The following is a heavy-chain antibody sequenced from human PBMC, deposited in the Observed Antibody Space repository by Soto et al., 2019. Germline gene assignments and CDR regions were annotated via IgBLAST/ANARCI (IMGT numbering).Heavy chain of an antibody. CDR3: ARHATYYDILTGYLDWFDP. Sequence: GGSLRLSCAASGFTFSSYSMNWVRQAPGKGLEWVSSISSSSSYIYYADSVKGRFTISRDNAKNSLYLQMNSLRAEDTAAYYCARHATYYDILTGYLDWFDPWGQGTLVTVSS. CDR2: ISSSSSYI. J-gene: IGHJ5*02. V-gene: IGHV3-21*01. D-gene: IGHD3-9*01. CDR1: GFTFSSYS.